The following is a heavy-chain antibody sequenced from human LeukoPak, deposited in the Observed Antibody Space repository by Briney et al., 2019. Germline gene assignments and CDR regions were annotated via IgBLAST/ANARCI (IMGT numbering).Heavy chain of an antibody. CDR1: GGSISSSSYY. D-gene: IGHD3-10*01. CDR3: ARISDDYYGSGSKVDY. V-gene: IGHV4-39*01. Sequence: SETLSLTCTVSGGSISSSSYYWGWIRQPPGKGLEWIGSIYYSGSTYYNPSLKSRVTISVDTSKNQFSPKLSSVTAADTAVYYCARISDDYYGSGSKVDYWGQGTLVTVSS. CDR2: IYYSGST. J-gene: IGHJ4*02.